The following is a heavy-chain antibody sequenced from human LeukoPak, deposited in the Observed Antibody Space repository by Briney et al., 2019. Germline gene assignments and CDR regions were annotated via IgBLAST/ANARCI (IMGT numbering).Heavy chain of an antibody. J-gene: IGHJ6*02. V-gene: IGHV3-7*03. CDR1: GFTLSSYS. CDR2: INHNGNVN. Sequence: GGSLRLSCAASGFTLSSYSMNWARQAPGKGLEWVASINHNGNVNYYVDSVKGRFTISRDNAKNSLYLQMSNLRAEDTAVYFCARGGGLDVWGQGATVTVSS. D-gene: IGHD3-16*01. CDR3: ARGGGLDV.